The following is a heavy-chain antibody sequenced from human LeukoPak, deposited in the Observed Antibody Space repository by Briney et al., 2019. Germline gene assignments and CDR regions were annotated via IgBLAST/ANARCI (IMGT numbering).Heavy chain of an antibody. Sequence: GGSLRLSCAASGFTVSSNYMSRVRQAPGKALEWVSVIYSGGSTYYADSVKGRFTISRDNSKNTLYLQMNSLRAEDTAVYYCARASLADYVWGSFDYWGQGTLVTVSS. CDR1: GFTVSSNY. CDR3: ARASLADYVWGSFDY. CDR2: IYSGGST. J-gene: IGHJ4*02. V-gene: IGHV3-66*01. D-gene: IGHD3-16*01.